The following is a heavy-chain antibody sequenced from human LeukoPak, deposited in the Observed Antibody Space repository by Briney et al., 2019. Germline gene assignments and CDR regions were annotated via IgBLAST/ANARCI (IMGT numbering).Heavy chain of an antibody. V-gene: IGHV3-23*01. Sequence: PGRSLRLSCAASGFTFSSYAMSWVRQAPGKWLEWVSAISGSGGSTYYADSVKGRFTISRDNSKNTLYLQMNSLRAEDTAVYYCAKVSGEVDWLFYLQHWGQGTLVTVSS. CDR2: ISGSGGST. CDR1: GFTFSSYA. D-gene: IGHD3-9*01. J-gene: IGHJ1*01. CDR3: AKVSGEVDWLFYLQH.